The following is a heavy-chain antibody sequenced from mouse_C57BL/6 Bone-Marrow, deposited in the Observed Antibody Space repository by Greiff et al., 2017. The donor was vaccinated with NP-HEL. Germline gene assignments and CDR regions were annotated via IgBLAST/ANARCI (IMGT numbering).Heavy chain of an antibody. Sequence: VQGVESGPELVKPGASVKLSCKASGYTFTSYDINWVKQRPGQGLEWIGWIYPRDGSTKYNEKFKGKATLTVDTSSSTAYMELHSLTSEDSAVYFCASYYGSPFDYWGQGTTLTVSS. CDR3: ASYYGSPFDY. V-gene: IGHV1-85*01. CDR1: GYTFTSYD. D-gene: IGHD1-1*01. J-gene: IGHJ2*01. CDR2: IYPRDGST.